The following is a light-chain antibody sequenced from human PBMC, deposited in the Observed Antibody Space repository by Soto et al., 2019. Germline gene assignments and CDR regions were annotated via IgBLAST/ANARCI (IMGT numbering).Light chain of an antibody. V-gene: IGLV2-14*01. CDR3: SSYTCSSTYVV. CDR1: SSDVGGYNY. CDR2: DVN. J-gene: IGLJ2*01. Sequence: QSALTQPASVSGSPGQSITISCTGTSSDVGGYNYVSWYQQHPGKAPKLMIYDVNNRPSGVSNRFSGSKSGNTASLTISGLQAADEADYYCSSYTCSSTYVVFGGGTKVTVL.